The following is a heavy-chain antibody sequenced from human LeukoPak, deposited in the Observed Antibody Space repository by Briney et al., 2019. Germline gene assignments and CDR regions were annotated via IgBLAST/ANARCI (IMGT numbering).Heavy chain of an antibody. D-gene: IGHD2-2*01. CDR3: ARDGAIGSTSFDL. V-gene: IGHV1-2*02. CDR1: GYTFTGYY. CDR2: INPNSGGT. Sequence: GASVKVSCKASGYTFTGYYMHWVRQAPGQGLEWMGWINPNSGGTNYAQKFQGRVTMTTDTSTSTAYMELRSLRSDDTAVYYCARDGAIGSTSFDLWGRGTLVTVSS. J-gene: IGHJ2*01.